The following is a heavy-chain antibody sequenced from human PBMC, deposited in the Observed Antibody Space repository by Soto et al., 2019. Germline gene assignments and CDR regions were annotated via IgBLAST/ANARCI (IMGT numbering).Heavy chain of an antibody. CDR3: AKVATTNGPWDY. CDR1: GGTFSSYA. J-gene: IGHJ4*02. Sequence: QVQLVQSGAEVKKPGSSVKVSCKASGGTFSSYAISWVRQAPGQGLEWMGGIIPIFGTAKYAQKFQGRGTSTADESTSTDCMELSSLRSEDTAVNYCAKVATTNGPWDYWGQGTLVTVCS. V-gene: IGHV1-69*01. D-gene: IGHD1-26*01. CDR2: IIPIFGTA.